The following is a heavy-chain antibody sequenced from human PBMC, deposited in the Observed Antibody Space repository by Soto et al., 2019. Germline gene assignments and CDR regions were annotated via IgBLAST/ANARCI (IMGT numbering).Heavy chain of an antibody. V-gene: IGHV1-3*01. D-gene: IGHD1-26*01. J-gene: IGHJ3*02. CDR2: INAGNGNT. CDR3: ARDWELLFAFDI. CDR1: GYTFTSYA. Sequence: ASVKVSCKASGYTFTSYAMHWVRQAPGQRLEWMGWINAGNGNTKYSQKFQGRVTMTRDTSTSTVYMELSSLRSEDTAVYYCARDWELLFAFDIWGQGTMVTVSS.